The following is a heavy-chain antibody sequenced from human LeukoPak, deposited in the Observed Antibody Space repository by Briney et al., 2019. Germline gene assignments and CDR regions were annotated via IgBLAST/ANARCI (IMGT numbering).Heavy chain of an antibody. V-gene: IGHV3-21*01. Sequence: GGSLRLSCAASGFTFSSYSMNWVRQAPGKWLEWVSSISSSSSYIYYADSVKGRFTISRDNAKNSLYLQMNSLRAEDTAVYYCAKLLETRLGYCSSTSCSDAFDIWGQGTMVTVSS. CDR2: ISSSSSYI. CDR1: GFTFSSYS. CDR3: AKLLETRLGYCSSTSCSDAFDI. J-gene: IGHJ3*02. D-gene: IGHD2-2*01.